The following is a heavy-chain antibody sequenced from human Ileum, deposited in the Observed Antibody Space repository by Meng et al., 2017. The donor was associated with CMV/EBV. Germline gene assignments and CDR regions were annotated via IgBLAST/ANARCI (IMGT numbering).Heavy chain of an antibody. Sequence: QVQLQVSGPGLVNPSQTLSLTCSVSGDSSDSGDYSWNWVRQPPGKGLEWIGYIYYNGNAYYNPSLKSQVTISVDTSKNQFSLRLKSVTAADSAVYFCARGGIFRGLDYWGQGTLVTVSS. CDR2: IYYNGNA. CDR1: GDSSDSGDYS. J-gene: IGHJ4*02. V-gene: IGHV4-30-4*08. D-gene: IGHD3-10*01. CDR3: ARGGIFRGLDY.